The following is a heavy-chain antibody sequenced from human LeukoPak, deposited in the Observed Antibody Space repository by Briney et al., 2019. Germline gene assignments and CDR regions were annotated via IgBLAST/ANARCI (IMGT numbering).Heavy chain of an antibody. CDR1: GYTFTSYD. V-gene: IGHV1-2*02. CDR3: ARDLALGDFWSGYPDY. CDR2: INPNSGGT. J-gene: IGHJ4*02. D-gene: IGHD3-3*01. Sequence: ASVKVSCKASGYTFTSYDINWVRQAPGQGLEWMGWINPNSGGTNYAQKFQGRVTMTRDTSISTAYMELSRLRSDDTAVYYCARDLALGDFWSGYPDYWGQGTLVTVSS.